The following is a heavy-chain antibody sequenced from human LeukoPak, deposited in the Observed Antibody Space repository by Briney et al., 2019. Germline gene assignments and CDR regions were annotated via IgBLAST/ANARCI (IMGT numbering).Heavy chain of an antibody. CDR2: IYTSGST. CDR3: ARESTVGYYYGSGSVYGMDV. V-gene: IGHV4-61*02. J-gene: IGHJ6*02. D-gene: IGHD3-10*01. CDR1: GGSISSGSYY. Sequence: SETLSLTCTVSGGSISSGSYYWSWIRQPAGKGLEWIGRIYTSGSTNYNPSLKSRVTISVDTSKNQFSLKLSSVTAADTPVYYCARESTVGYYYGSGSVYGMDVWGQGTTVTVSS.